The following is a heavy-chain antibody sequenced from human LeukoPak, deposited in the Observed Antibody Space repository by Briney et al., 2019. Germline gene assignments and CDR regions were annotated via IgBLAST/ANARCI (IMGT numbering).Heavy chain of an antibody. J-gene: IGHJ4*02. V-gene: IGHV4-38-2*01. D-gene: IGHD5-12*01. Sequence: SETLSLTCAVSGYSISSGYYWGWIRQPPGKGLEWIGSIYHSGSTYYNPSLKSRVTISIDTSKNHFSLKLSSVTAADTAVYYCARLGGYVSYFDYWGQGTLVTVSS. CDR3: ARLGGYVSYFDY. CDR1: GYSISSGYY. CDR2: IYHSGST.